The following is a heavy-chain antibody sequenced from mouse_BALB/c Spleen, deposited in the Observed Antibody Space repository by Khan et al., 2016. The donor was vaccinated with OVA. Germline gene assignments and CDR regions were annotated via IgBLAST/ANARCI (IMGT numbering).Heavy chain of an antibody. CDR3: VRYGSRFFDY. CDR2: ISGGGST. J-gene: IGHJ2*01. Sequence: EVELVESGGGLVKPGGSLRFSCAASGFTFSSYAMSWVRQTPEKRLEWVASISGGGSTYYPDSLKGRFTISRDNARNILYLQMNSLRSEDTAMYYCVRYGSRFFDYWGQGTTLTVSS. V-gene: IGHV5-6-5*01. D-gene: IGHD1-1*01. CDR1: GFTFSSYA.